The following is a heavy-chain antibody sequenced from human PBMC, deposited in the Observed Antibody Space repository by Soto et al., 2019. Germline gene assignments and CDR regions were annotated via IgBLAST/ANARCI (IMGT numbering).Heavy chain of an antibody. CDR3: ARDGRDGRADYYDSSGYAFDI. D-gene: IGHD3-22*01. J-gene: IGHJ3*02. Sequence: SETLSLTCTVSGGSISTYYWSWIRQPPGKGLEWIGYIYYSGSTNYNPSPKSRVTISVDTSKNQFSLKLSSVTAADTAVYYCARDGRDGRADYYDSSGYAFDIWGKGTMVTVS. CDR1: GGSISTYY. V-gene: IGHV4-59*01. CDR2: IYYSGST.